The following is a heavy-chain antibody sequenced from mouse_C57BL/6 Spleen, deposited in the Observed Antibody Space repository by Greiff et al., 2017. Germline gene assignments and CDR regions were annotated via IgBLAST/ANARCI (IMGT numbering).Heavy chain of an antibody. D-gene: IGHD2-3*01. V-gene: IGHV1-26*01. CDR1: GYTFTDYY. CDR2: INPNNGGT. Sequence: EVQLQQSGPELVKPGASVKISCKASGYTFTDYYMPWVKQSHGKSLEWIGAINPNNGGTSYNQKFKGKATLNVDKSSSTAYMELRSLTSEDSAVYCCARRWFYAMDYWGQGTSVTVSS. CDR3: ARRWFYAMDY. J-gene: IGHJ4*01.